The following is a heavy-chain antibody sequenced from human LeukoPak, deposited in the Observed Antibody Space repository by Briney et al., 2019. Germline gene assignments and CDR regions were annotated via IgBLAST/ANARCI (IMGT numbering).Heavy chain of an antibody. CDR2: IDSSDSYT. CDR1: GYSFTSYW. CDR3: ACAHSSSFLTELLYYFDY. Sequence: GESLQISCKGSGYSFTSYWISWVRQITGKGLEWIGRIDSSDSYTNYIPSFQGHVTISAGKSISTAYLQWSSVKASDTAMYYCACAHSSSFLTELLYYFDYWVQGTLVTVSS. V-gene: IGHV5-10-1*01. J-gene: IGHJ4*02. D-gene: IGHD6-13*01.